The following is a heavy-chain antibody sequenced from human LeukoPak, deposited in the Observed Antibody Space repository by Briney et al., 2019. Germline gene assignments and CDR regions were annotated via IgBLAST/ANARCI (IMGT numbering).Heavy chain of an antibody. J-gene: IGHJ4*02. CDR1: GYSFINYY. CDR3: ARAWEAVAGNYGVVDN. D-gene: IGHD4-17*01. CDR2: INPSGAGT. Sequence: ASVKVSCKASGYSFINYYIHWVRQAPGQGLEWMGIINPSGAGTSFAQKFRGRVTMTRDMSTSTVYMELNSLRSQDTAVYYCARAWEAVAGNYGVVDNWGQGTLVTVSS. V-gene: IGHV1-46*01.